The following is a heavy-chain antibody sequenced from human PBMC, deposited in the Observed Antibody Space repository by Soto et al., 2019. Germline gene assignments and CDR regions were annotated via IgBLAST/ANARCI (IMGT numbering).Heavy chain of an antibody. Sequence: ASVKVSCKASGGTFSSYAISWVRQAPGQGLEWMGWINPNSGGTNYAQKFQGRVTMTRDTSISTAYMELSRLRSDDTAVYYCARARTTMVRGTGEVYGMDVWGQGTTVTVSS. J-gene: IGHJ6*02. CDR3: ARARTTMVRGTGEVYGMDV. CDR2: INPNSGGT. D-gene: IGHD3-10*01. V-gene: IGHV1-2*02. CDR1: GGTFSSYA.